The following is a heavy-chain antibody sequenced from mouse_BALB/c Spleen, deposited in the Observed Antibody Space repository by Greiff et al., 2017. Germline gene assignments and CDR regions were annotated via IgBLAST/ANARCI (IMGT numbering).Heavy chain of an antibody. D-gene: IGHD1-1*01. Sequence: LVESGAELVRPGSSVKISCKASGYAFSSYWMNWVKQRPGQGLEWIGQIYPGDGDTNYNGKFKGKATLTADKSSSTAYMQLSSLTSEDSAVYFCARDTTVVAPYAMDYWGQGTSVTVSS. CDR3: ARDTTVVAPYAMDY. CDR1: GYAFSSYW. CDR2: IYPGDGDT. J-gene: IGHJ4*01. V-gene: IGHV1-80*01.